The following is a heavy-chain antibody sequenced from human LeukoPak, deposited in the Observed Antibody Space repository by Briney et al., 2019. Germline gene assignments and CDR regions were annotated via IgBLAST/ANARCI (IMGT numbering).Heavy chain of an antibody. CDR2: IFYSGNT. CDR3: ARGRHLSGSTSVLSLYFDY. D-gene: IGHD2-2*01. Sequence: PSETLSLTCTVSGDSINSYYWSWIRQPPGKELEWIGHIFYSGNTNYNPSLRSRVTISVDTSKNQFSLKRTSVTAADTSVYYCARGRHLSGSTSVLSLYFDYWGQGILVTVPS. V-gene: IGHV4-59*01. CDR1: GDSINSYY. J-gene: IGHJ4*02.